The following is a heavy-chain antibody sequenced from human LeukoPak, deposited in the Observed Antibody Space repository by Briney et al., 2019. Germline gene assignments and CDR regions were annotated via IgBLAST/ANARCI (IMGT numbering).Heavy chain of an antibody. V-gene: IGHV4-39*01. CDR3: ARMTAAAGDFDY. CDR2: ISHSGST. J-gene: IGHJ4*02. CDR1: GGSTTSSTYF. Sequence: PSETLSLTCTVSGGSTTSSTYFWGWIRQPPGKGLEWIGSISHSGSTYYSPSLKSRVTISVDTSKNQFSLKLSSVTAADTAVYYCARMTAAAGDFDYWGQGTLVTVSS. D-gene: IGHD6-13*01.